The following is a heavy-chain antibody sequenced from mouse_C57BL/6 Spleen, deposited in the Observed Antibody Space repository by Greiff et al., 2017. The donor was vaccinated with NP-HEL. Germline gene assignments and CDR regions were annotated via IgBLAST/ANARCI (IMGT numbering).Heavy chain of an antibody. CDR1: GFTFSSYA. V-gene: IGHV5-4*01. CDR2: ISDGGSYT. CDR3: AREPAHFDY. J-gene: IGHJ2*01. Sequence: DVKLVESGGGLVKPGGSLKLSCAASGFTFSSYAMSWVRQTPEKRLEWVATISDGGSYTYYPDNVKGRFTISRDNAKNNLYLQMSHLKSEDTAMYYCAREPAHFDYWGQGTTLTVSS.